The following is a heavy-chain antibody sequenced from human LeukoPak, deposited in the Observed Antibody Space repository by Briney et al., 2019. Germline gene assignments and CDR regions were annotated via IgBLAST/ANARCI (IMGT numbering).Heavy chain of an antibody. V-gene: IGHV4-39*01. CDR2: VYYSGST. Sequence: PSETLALTCSVYGGSIRSSHYYWGWIRQPPEQGLERIASVYYSGSTYYTPSLRSRVTISIDTSKNQFSLKLTSVTAADTAVFYCARQGGDNGYYYFDFWGQGTLVTVSS. J-gene: IGHJ4*02. CDR3: ARQGGDNGYYYFDF. CDR1: GGSIRSSHYY. D-gene: IGHD4-17*01.